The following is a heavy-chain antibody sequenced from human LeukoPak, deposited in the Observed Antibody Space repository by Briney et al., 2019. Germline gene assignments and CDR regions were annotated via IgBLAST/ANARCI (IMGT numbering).Heavy chain of an antibody. V-gene: IGHV3-21*01. Sequence: GGSLRLSCGASGFTFSNYNMNWVRQAPGEGLEWVSSINSRSTYIFYADSVMGRFTISRDNAKNSLFLQMNSLRAEDTAVYYCARDETNGFDSWGQGTMVTVSS. J-gene: IGHJ5*01. CDR2: INSRSTYI. CDR1: GFTFSNYN. CDR3: ARDETNGFDS. D-gene: IGHD1-14*01.